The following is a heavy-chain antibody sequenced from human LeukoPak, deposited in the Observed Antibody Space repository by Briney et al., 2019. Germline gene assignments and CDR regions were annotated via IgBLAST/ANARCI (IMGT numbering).Heavy chain of an antibody. CDR1: GYTFTGYY. J-gene: IGHJ4*02. CDR2: VNPNSGGT. V-gene: IGHV1-2*02. D-gene: IGHD2-15*01. CDR3: ARAPDCSGGRCYIRFDY. Sequence: ASVKVSCKASGYTFTGYYMHWVRQAPGQVLEWMGWVNPNSGGTNYAQKFQGRVTMTRDTSISTAYMELSRLRSGDTAVYYCARAPDCSGGRCYIRFDYWGQGTLVTVSS.